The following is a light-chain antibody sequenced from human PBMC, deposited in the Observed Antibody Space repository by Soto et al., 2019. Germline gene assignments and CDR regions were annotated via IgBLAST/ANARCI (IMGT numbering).Light chain of an antibody. Sequence: DVVMTQSPLSLPVTLGQPASIPCRSNQSLVHSDGIAYFSWFQQRPGPSPRRLIYKVSNRDSGVPARFSGSGSGTDFALKISRVEAEDVGVYYCMQGTHWPITFGQGTRLEIK. J-gene: IGKJ5*01. CDR1: QSLVHSDGIAY. V-gene: IGKV2-30*02. CDR3: MQGTHWPIT. CDR2: KVS.